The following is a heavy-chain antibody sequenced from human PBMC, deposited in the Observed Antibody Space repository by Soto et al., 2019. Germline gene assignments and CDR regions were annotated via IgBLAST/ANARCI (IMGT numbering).Heavy chain of an antibody. D-gene: IGHD6-13*01. V-gene: IGHV1-3*01. J-gene: IGHJ6*02. CDR1: GYTFTSYA. CDR2: INAGNGNT. Sequence: GASVKVSCKASGYTFTSYAMHWVRQAPGQRLEWMGWINAGNGNTKYSQKFQGRVTITRDASASTAYMELSSLRSEDTAVYYCAREAAVPGDYYYYYGMDVWGQGTTVTVSS. CDR3: AREAAVPGDYYYYYGMDV.